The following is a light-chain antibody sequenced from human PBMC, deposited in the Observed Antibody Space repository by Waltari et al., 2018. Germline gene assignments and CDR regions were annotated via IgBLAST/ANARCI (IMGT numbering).Light chain of an antibody. CDR1: PSLVHSDGNTY. Sequence: DVVMHQSPLPLHVTLGQQASITRRSSPSLVHSDGNTYLNWFHQRTGQSPRRLMYKVSNRDSGVPDRFSGSGSGTDFTLKISRVEAEDVGVYYCMQATHWPALTFGGGTKVEIK. CDR3: MQATHWPALT. V-gene: IGKV2-30*02. CDR2: KVS. J-gene: IGKJ4*01.